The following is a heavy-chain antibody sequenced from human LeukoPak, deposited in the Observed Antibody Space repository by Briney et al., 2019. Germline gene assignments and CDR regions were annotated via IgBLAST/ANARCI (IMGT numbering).Heavy chain of an antibody. J-gene: IGHJ4*02. CDR1: GFTFDDYA. CDR2: ISWNSGSI. Sequence: GGSLRLSCAASGFTFDDYAMHWVRQAPGKGLEWVSGISWNSGSIGYADSVKGRFTISRDNAKNSLYLQMNSLRAEDTALYYCAKAMSSGWYSPPYYFDYWGQGTLVTVPS. D-gene: IGHD6-19*01. V-gene: IGHV3-9*01. CDR3: AKAMSSGWYSPPYYFDY.